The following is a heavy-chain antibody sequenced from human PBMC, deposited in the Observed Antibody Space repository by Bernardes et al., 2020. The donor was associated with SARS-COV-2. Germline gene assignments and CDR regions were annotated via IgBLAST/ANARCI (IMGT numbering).Heavy chain of an antibody. CDR3: ARVSDYGDFDWLFCAFDI. Sequence: GGSLRLSCAASGFTFSSYAMHWVRQAPGKGLEWVAVISYDGSNKYYADSVKGRFTTSRDNSKNTQYLQMSSLRAEDTAVYYCARVSDYGDFDWLFCAFDIWGQGTMVTVSS. CDR1: GFTFSSYA. V-gene: IGHV3-30-3*01. D-gene: IGHD4-17*01. J-gene: IGHJ3*02. CDR2: ISYDGSNK.